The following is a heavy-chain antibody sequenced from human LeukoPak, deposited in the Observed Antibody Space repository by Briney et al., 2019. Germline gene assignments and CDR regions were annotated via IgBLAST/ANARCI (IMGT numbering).Heavy chain of an antibody. CDR2: IIPIFGTA. V-gene: IGHV1-69*13. CDR1: GYTFTSYY. J-gene: IGHJ5*02. D-gene: IGHD1-1*01. Sequence: SVKVSCKASGYTFTSYYMHWVRQAPGQGLEWMGGIIPIFGTANYAQKFQGRVTITADESTSTAYMELSSLRSEDTAVYYCARDHSLGYRNWFDPWGQGTLVTVSP. CDR3: ARDHSLGYRNWFDP.